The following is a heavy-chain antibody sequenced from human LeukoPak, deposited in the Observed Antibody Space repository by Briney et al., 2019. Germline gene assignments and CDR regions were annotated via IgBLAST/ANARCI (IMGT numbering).Heavy chain of an antibody. CDR1: GGSISSYY. J-gene: IGHJ5*02. V-gene: IGHV4-59*01. Sequence: SETLSLTCTVSGGSISSYYWSWIRQPPGKGLEWIGYIYYSGSTNYNPSLKSRVTIPVDTSKNQFSLKLSSVTAADTAVYYCARSPRMVATSWFDPWGQGTLVTVSS. CDR3: ARSPRMVATSWFDP. D-gene: IGHD5-12*01. CDR2: IYYSGST.